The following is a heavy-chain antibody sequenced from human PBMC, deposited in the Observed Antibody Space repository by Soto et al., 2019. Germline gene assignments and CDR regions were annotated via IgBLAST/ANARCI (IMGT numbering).Heavy chain of an antibody. V-gene: IGHV4-30-4*01. CDR2: IHNSEGT. J-gene: IGHJ6*02. D-gene: IGHD2-8*01. CDR3: ARDPTAPMYPRYYYGMDV. CDR1: GGSISSGDYY. Sequence: SETLSLTCVVSGGSISSGDYYWSWIRKSPGKGLEWIGYIHNSEGTDYNPSLMSRVTISVDTSKNPFSLKLTSGTAADTAVYYCARDPTAPMYPRYYYGMDVWGRGTTVTVSS.